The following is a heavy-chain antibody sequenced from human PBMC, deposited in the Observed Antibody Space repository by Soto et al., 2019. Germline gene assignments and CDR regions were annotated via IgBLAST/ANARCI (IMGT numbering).Heavy chain of an antibody. D-gene: IGHD3-22*01. J-gene: IGHJ3*02. Sequence: ASVKVSCKASGGTFSSSAVSWVREAPGQGPEWMVGSIPIFGTATYAQRFQGRVTITAAEFTSRAYMELRRLGSEDTAVYYCARSITMIDEDAFAIWGRGTMDTVSS. V-gene: IGHV1-69*13. CDR2: SIPIFGTA. CDR1: GGTFSSSA. CDR3: ARSITMIDEDAFAI.